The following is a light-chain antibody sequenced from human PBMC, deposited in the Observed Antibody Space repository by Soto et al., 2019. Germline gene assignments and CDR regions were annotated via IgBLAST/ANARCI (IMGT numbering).Light chain of an antibody. CDR2: AAS. CDR3: QQSYSIRSWT. J-gene: IGKJ1*01. V-gene: IGKV1-39*01. Sequence: DIQMTQSPSSLSASVGDRVTITCRASQTVGTFLNWYQQRPGRAPNILIYAASNLPTGVPSRFSGSGSGTDFTLTINSLQPEDFGTYYCQQSYSIRSWTFGQGTKLDIK. CDR1: QTVGTF.